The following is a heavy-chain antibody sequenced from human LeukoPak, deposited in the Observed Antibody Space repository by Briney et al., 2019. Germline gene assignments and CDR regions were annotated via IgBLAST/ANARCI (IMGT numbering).Heavy chain of an antibody. Sequence: ASVKVSCKASGYTFTSYYVHWVRQAPGQGLEWMGVIKPSNGFTSYAQKFQGRLTVTRDMSASTVYMELNSLRSEDTAVYFCGREIEGTTDYWGQGTLVTVSS. D-gene: IGHD1-7*01. V-gene: IGHV1-46*01. J-gene: IGHJ4*02. CDR2: IKPSNGFT. CDR1: GYTFTSYY. CDR3: GREIEGTTDY.